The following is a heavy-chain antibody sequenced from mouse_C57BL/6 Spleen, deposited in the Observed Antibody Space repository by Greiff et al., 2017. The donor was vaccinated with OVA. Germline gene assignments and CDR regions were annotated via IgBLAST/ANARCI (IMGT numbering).Heavy chain of an antibody. V-gene: IGHV1-50*01. J-gene: IGHJ2*01. Sequence: QVQLQQPGAELVKPGASVKLSCKASGYTFTSYWMQWVKQRPGQGLERIGEIDPSDSYTNYNQKFKGKATLTVDTSSSTAYMQLSSLTSEDSAVYYCARSNYDGSRGYFDYWGQGTTLTVSS. CDR3: ARSNYDGSRGYFDY. D-gene: IGHD1-1*01. CDR2: IDPSDSYT. CDR1: GYTFTSYW.